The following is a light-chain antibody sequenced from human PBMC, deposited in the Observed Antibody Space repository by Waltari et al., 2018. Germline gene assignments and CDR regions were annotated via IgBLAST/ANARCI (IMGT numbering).Light chain of an antibody. CDR3: QHYVRLPVT. CDR2: GAS. Sequence: EIVLPQSPGPLSLSPGGRVTLSCRASQGVSRALAWYQQKPGQAPRLLIYGASSRATGIPDRFSGSGSGTDFSLTISRLEPEDFAVYYCQHYVRLPVTFGQGTKVEIK. CDR1: QGVSRA. J-gene: IGKJ1*01. V-gene: IGKV3-20*01.